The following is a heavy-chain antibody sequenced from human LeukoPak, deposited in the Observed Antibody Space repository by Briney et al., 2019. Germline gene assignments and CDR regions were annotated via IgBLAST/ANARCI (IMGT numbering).Heavy chain of an antibody. Sequence: SETLSLTCAVYGGSFSGYYWSWVRQPPGKGLEWIGEINHSGSANYNPSLKSRVTISLDTSKNQFSLKLSSVTAADTAVYYCARGQGTVTTHWGQGTLVTVSS. V-gene: IGHV4-34*01. CDR3: ARGQGTVTTH. CDR1: GGSFSGYY. D-gene: IGHD4-17*01. CDR2: INHSGSA. J-gene: IGHJ4*02.